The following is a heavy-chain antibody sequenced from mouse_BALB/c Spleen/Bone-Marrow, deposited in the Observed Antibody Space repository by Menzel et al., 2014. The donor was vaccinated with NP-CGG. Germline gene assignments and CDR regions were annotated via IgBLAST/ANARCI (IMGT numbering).Heavy chain of an antibody. CDR2: INPSTGYT. J-gene: IGHJ2*01. CDR3: ARERYAGYYFDY. Sequence: QVQLKESGAELAKPGASVKMSCKASGYTFTSYWMHWVKQRPGQGLEWIGYINPSTGYTEYNQKFKDKATLTADKSSSTAYMQLSSLTSEDSAVYYCARERYAGYYFDYWGQGTTLTVSS. D-gene: IGHD2-3*01. V-gene: IGHV1-7*01. CDR1: GYTFTSYW.